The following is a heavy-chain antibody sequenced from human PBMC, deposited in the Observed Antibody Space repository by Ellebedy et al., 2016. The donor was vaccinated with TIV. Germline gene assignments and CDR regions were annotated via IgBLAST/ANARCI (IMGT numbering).Heavy chain of an antibody. CDR1: GFTFMSYG. D-gene: IGHD2-15*01. V-gene: IGHV3-33*01. CDR2: AWYDGNYK. J-gene: IGHJ6*02. CDR3: AREMVAPGPYDYYYGMDV. Sequence: GESLKISCAASGFTFMSYGMHWLRQAPGKGLEWVAVAWYDGNYKNVADSVKGRFTISRDNSKSTISLQMNSLRAEDTAIYYCAREMVAPGPYDYYYGMDVWGQGTTVTVSS.